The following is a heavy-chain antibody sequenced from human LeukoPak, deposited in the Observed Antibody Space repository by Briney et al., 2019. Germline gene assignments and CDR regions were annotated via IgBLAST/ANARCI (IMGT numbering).Heavy chain of an antibody. CDR3: ATRYIAVAVHLYYFDY. V-gene: IGHV1-18*01. CDR2: ISAYNGNT. J-gene: IGHJ4*02. CDR1: GYTLTSYG. D-gene: IGHD6-19*01. Sequence: ASVKVSCKASGYTLTSYGISWVRQAPGQGLEWKGSISAYNGNTNYAQKFQGRVTMTEDTSTDTAYMELSSLRSEDTAVYYCATRYIAVAVHLYYFDYWGQGTLVTVSS.